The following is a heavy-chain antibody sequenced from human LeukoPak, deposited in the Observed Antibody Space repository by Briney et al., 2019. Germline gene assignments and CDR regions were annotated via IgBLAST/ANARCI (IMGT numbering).Heavy chain of an antibody. CDR3: ARDPYGDYGAYGMDV. CDR2: IIPILGIA. Sequence: GASVKVSCKASGGTFSSYAISWVRQAPGQGLEWMGRIIPILGIANYAQKSQGRVTITADKSTSTAYMELSSLRSEDTAVYYCARDPYGDYGAYGMDVWGQGTTVTVSS. J-gene: IGHJ6*02. V-gene: IGHV1-69*04. CDR1: GGTFSSYA. D-gene: IGHD4-17*01.